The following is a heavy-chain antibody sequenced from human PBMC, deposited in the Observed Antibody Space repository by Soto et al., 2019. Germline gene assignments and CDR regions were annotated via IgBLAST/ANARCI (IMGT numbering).Heavy chain of an antibody. J-gene: IGHJ5*02. CDR3: ARMASAGTLNWFDP. Sequence: ASVKVSCKASGYTFTNFDISWVRQAAGQGLEWLGWMNPGSGKTGYASKFQGRVAMTRDASTGTSHLELSSLTSDDTAVYYCARMASAGTLNWFDPWGQGTLVT. CDR1: GYTFTNFD. V-gene: IGHV1-8*02. CDR2: MNPGSGKT. D-gene: IGHD6-13*01.